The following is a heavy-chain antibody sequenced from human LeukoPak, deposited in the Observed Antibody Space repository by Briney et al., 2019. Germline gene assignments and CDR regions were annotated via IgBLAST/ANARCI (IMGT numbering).Heavy chain of an antibody. CDR2: IDPTDSYT. CDR3: ARQRALSWFGP. J-gene: IGHJ5*02. D-gene: IGHD6-25*01. Sequence: GESLKISCKASGYRFTSYWISWVRQMPGKGLEWMGRIDPTDSYTNYSPSFQGHVTISVDRSITTAYLQWSSLKASDTAMYYCARQRALSWFGPWGQGTLVTVSS. V-gene: IGHV5-10-1*01. CDR1: GYRFTSYW.